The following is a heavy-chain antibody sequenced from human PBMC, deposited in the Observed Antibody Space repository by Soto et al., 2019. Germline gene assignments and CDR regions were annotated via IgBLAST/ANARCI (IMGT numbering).Heavy chain of an antibody. CDR1: GFTFGTYA. CDR2: ISGSGGST. Sequence: GGSLRLSCAASGFTFGTYAMSWVRQAPGEGLEWVSVISGSGGSTYYADSVKGRFTISRDNSKNTLYLQMNSLRAEDTAVYNCAKEPVGPDWYFDLWGRGTLVTVSS. CDR3: AKEPVGPDWYFDL. V-gene: IGHV3-23*01. J-gene: IGHJ2*01.